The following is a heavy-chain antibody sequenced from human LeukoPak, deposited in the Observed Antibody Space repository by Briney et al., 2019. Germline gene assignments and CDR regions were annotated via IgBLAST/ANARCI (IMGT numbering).Heavy chain of an antibody. CDR3: ALLFSSTWYRFDS. CDR2: VNPNSGDT. CDR1: VYTFTDYY. D-gene: IGHD6-13*01. V-gene: IGHV1-2*02. Sequence: GASVKVSCKASVYTFTDYYIHWVRQAPGQGLEWMGWVNPNSGDTNHAHKFQGRVTMTSDTSISTAYMDLNRVRSDDTAVYYCALLFSSTWYRFDSWGQGTLVTVSS. J-gene: IGHJ4*02.